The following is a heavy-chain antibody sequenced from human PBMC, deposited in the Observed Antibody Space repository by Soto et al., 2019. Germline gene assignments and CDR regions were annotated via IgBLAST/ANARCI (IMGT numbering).Heavy chain of an antibody. J-gene: IGHJ6*02. Sequence: QVQLQESGPGLVKPSQTLSLTCTVSGGSISSGGYYWSWIRQHPGKGLEWIGYIYYSGSTYYNPSLKSRVTISVDTSKNQFSLKLSSVTAADTAVYYCARYSSSSWDYYYYGMDVWGQGTTVTVSS. D-gene: IGHD6-6*01. CDR1: GGSISSGGYY. CDR3: ARYSSSSWDYYYYGMDV. CDR2: IYYSGST. V-gene: IGHV4-31*03.